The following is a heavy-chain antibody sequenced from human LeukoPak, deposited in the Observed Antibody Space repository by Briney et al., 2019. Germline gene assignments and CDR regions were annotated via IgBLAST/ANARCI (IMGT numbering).Heavy chain of an antibody. D-gene: IGHD1-26*01. J-gene: IGHJ4*02. V-gene: IGHV4-59*08. CDR3: ARHRDGGTYPLDY. CDR2: IRYGGDS. CDR1: GGSISGYF. Sequence: PSETLSLTCTVSGGSISGYFWSWIRQSPGKGLEWIAYIRYGGDSNYNPSLRSRVTISIDMSKNQFSLNLSSVTAADTAVYYCARHRDGGTYPLDYWGRGTLVTVSS.